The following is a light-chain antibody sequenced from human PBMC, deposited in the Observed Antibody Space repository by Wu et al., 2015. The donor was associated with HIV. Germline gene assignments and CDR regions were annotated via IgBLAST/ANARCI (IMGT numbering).Light chain of an antibody. J-gene: IGKJ1*01. V-gene: IGKV1-39*01. Sequence: DIQMTQSPSSLSASVGDRVTISCRASETIDKFLNWYQQKPGKAPKLLIYAASNLQSGVPSRFSGSGSGTDFTLIISGLQPEDLATYYCQQGYGTPRTFGQGTKVEVK. CDR2: AAS. CDR3: QQGYGTPRT. CDR1: ETIDKF.